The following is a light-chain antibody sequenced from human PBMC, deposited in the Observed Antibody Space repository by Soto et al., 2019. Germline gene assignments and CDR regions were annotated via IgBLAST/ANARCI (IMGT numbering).Light chain of an antibody. CDR3: QQYDNLPPYT. J-gene: IGKJ2*01. Sequence: DLQMTQSPSSLSASVGDRVTITCQASQDISNYLNWYQQKQGKAPKLLIYDESNLETGVPSRFSGSGSGTDFTFTISSLQPEDIATYYCQQYDNLPPYTFGQGTKLEIK. V-gene: IGKV1-33*01. CDR1: QDISNY. CDR2: DES.